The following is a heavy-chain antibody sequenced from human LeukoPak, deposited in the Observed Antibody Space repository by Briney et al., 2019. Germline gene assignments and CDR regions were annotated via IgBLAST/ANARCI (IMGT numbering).Heavy chain of an antibody. CDR1: GGSIGTYY. CDR2: IYYTGST. CDR3: ARPSIPSAAASALDI. V-gene: IGHV4-59*08. J-gene: IGHJ3*02. Sequence: SETLSLTCSVSGGSIGTYYWAWIRQPPGKGLEWIGYIYYTGSTNYSPSLKSRASMSVDTSKNQVSLKMTSVTAADTAVYYCARPSIPSAAASALDIWGQGTMVTVSS. D-gene: IGHD2-2*01.